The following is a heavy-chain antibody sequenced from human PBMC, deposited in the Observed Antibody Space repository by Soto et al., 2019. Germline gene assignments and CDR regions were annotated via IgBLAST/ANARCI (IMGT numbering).Heavy chain of an antibody. CDR3: ARDRGLRGSWFFRSYNGMDV. CDR1: GFTFSSYA. Sequence: QVQLVESGGGVVQPGRSLRLSCAASGFTFSSYAMHWVRQAPGKGLEWVAGISYDGSNKYYADSVKGRFTISRDNSKNPLYLQMNSLRTEYKAVHYCARDRGLRGSWFFRSYNGMDVRGQGTTVTLSS. D-gene: IGHD6-13*01. J-gene: IGHJ6*02. CDR2: ISYDGSNK. V-gene: IGHV3-30-3*01.